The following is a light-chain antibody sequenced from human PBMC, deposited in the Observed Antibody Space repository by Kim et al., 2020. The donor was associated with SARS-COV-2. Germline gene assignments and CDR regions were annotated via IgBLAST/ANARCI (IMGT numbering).Light chain of an antibody. J-gene: IGLJ3*02. Sequence: TGTRACTGTSNTVRYKGAAWLQHTQGHAPRLRSYRNNKRHSGIYDRFSASRSGNTDSLTITGLQPVDETDYYCSAGDSSLSAWVFGGGTQLTVL. V-gene: IGLV10-54*04. CDR3: SAGDSSLSAWV. CDR2: RNN. CDR1: SNTVRYKG.